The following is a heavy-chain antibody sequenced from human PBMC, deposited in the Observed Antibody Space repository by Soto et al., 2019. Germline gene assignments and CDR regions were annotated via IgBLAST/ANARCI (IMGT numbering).Heavy chain of an antibody. J-gene: IGHJ6*02. CDR2: ISYDGSNK. CDR3: ARDQNIVVVTAIHYYYYGMDV. Sequence: GRSLRLSCAASGFTFSSYAMHWVRQAPGKGLEWVAVISYDGSNKYYADSVKGRFTISRDNSKNTLYLQMNSPRAEDTPVYYCARDQNIVVVTAIHYYYYGMDVWGQGSTVAVAS. CDR1: GFTFSSYA. D-gene: IGHD2-21*02. V-gene: IGHV3-30-3*01.